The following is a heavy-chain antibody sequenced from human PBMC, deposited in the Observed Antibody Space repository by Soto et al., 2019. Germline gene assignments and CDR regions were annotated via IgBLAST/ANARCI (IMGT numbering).Heavy chain of an antibody. V-gene: IGHV2-5*01. CDR2: IYWNDDK. J-gene: IGHJ5*02. D-gene: IGHD6-19*01. Sequence: QITLKESGPTLLKPTQTLTMTCTFSGFSLSTSGVGVGWIRQPPGKALEWLALIYWNDDKRYSPSLRRRLTITKHTSKNQGFLTMTNMDPVYTATYYGAHRQGQGQWLVRRQVDWFYPWGQGTLVTVSA. CDR3: AHRQGQGQWLVRRQVDWFYP. CDR1: GFSLSTSGVG.